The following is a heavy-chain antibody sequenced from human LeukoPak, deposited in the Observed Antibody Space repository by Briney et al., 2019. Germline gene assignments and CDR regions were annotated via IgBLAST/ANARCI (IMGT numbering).Heavy chain of an antibody. V-gene: IGHV3-21*01. Sequence: GGSLRLSCAASGFTFSSYSMNWVRQAPGKGLEWVSSISSSSSYIYYADSVKGRFTISRDNAKNSLYLQMNSLRAEDTAVYYCARAYRPTIFGVVIDYYYYGMDVWGQGTTVTVSS. CDR2: ISSSSSYI. J-gene: IGHJ6*02. CDR1: GFTFSSYS. CDR3: ARAYRPTIFGVVIDYYYYGMDV. D-gene: IGHD3-3*01.